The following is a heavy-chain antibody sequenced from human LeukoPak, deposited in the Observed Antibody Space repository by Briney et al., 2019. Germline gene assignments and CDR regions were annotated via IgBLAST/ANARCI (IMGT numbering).Heavy chain of an antibody. CDR1: GGSISSYY. CDR3: ARVLSGYFDY. J-gene: IGHJ4*02. Sequence: SETLSLTCTVSGGSISSYYWSWIRQPPGKGLEWIGYIYYSGSTYYNPSLKSRVTISVDTSKNQFSLKLSSVTAADTAVYYCARVLSGYFDYWGQGTLVTVSS. D-gene: IGHD3-10*01. V-gene: IGHV4-59*06. CDR2: IYYSGST.